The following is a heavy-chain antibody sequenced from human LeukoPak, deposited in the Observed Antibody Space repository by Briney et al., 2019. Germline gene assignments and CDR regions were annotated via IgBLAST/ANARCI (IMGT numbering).Heavy chain of an antibody. D-gene: IGHD6-19*01. CDR3: ARFAVHRRLTVAGQFGLDY. CDR2: INSSGGST. J-gene: IGHJ4*02. Sequence: ASVKVSCKASGYIFTSYNMCWVRQAPGQGLEWMGIINSSGGSTNYAQKFQGRVTMTRDTSTSTVYMELSSLRSEDTAVYYCARFAVHRRLTVAGQFGLDYWGQGTLVTVSS. CDR1: GYIFTSYN. V-gene: IGHV1-46*01.